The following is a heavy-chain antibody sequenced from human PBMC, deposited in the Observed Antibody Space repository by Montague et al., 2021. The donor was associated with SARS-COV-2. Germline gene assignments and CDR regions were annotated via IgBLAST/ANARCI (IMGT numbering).Heavy chain of an antibody. V-gene: IGHV6-1*01. CDR2: SHYMFKKDN. Sequence: CAISGDSDGIDKLRCSWEKHTSSIHLHQLRVSHYMFKKDNDYALSVRSRITFNPDTSKNQFSLQLDSVTPEDTAVYYCVRQSVSGKFDYWGQGTRVTGSS. D-gene: IGHD6-19*01. J-gene: IGHJ4*02. CDR1: GDSDGIDKLR. CDR3: VRQSVSGKFDY.